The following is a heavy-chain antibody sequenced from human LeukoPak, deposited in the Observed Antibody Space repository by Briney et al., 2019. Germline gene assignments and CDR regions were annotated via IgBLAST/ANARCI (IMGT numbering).Heavy chain of an antibody. CDR2: IDTSGST. CDR1: GGSFTTYY. D-gene: IGHD3-22*01. Sequence: SETLSLTCTVSGGSFTTYYWSWIRQPAGRGLEWIGHIDTSGSTNYNPSLKSRVTMSVDTSKNQFSLKLSSVTAADTAVYYCARVLSGGAYYYDSSGYEPDAFDIWGQGTMVTVSS. V-gene: IGHV4-4*07. J-gene: IGHJ3*02. CDR3: ARVLSGGAYYYDSSGYEPDAFDI.